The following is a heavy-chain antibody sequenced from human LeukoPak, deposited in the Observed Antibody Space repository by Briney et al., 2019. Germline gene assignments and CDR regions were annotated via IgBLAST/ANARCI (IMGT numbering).Heavy chain of an antibody. J-gene: IGHJ3*02. V-gene: IGHV4-59*01. CDR2: IHYTGIT. CDR1: GGSMNNYY. CDR3: ARILEGSGAAFDI. Sequence: SETLSLTCIVSGGSMNNYYWSWIRQPPGKGLEWIAYIHYTGITNYNPFLKSRVTISLDTSKNQFSLKLNSETAADTAFYYCARILEGSGAAFDIWGQGTMVTVSS. D-gene: IGHD1-26*01.